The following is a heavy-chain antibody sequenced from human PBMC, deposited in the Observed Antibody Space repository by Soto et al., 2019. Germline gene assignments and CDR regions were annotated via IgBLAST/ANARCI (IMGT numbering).Heavy chain of an antibody. V-gene: IGHV1-8*02. CDR2: MNPINGAT. CDR1: GYDFTAYD. D-gene: IGHD6-13*01. Sequence: ASVKVSCEASGYDFTAYDINGVRQASRQGLEWMGWMNPINGATGSARRFQGRVSMTRNTATGTAYLELTSLRSDDTAVYYCGRGPSPREPAGGTPYYYAMDVWGQGTTVTVSS. CDR3: GRGPSPREPAGGTPYYYAMDV. J-gene: IGHJ6*02.